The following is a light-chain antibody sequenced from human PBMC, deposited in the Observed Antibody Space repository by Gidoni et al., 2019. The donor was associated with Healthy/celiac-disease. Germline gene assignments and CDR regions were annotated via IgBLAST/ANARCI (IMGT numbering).Light chain of an antibody. J-gene: IGLJ2*01. CDR2: DVS. V-gene: IGLV2-11*01. CDR1: SSDVGGYNY. CDR3: CSYAGSYTLV. Sequence: SAPTPPRSVSRAPGQSVTISCTGTSSDVGGYNYVSWYQQHPGKAPKLMIYDVSKRPSGVPDRFSGSKSGNTASLTISGLQAEDEADYYCCSYAGSYTLVFGGGTKLTVL.